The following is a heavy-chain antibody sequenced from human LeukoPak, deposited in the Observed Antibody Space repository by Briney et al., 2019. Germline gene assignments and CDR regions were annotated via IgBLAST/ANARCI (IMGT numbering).Heavy chain of an antibody. Sequence: SETLPLTCTVSSGSVSSPSNYWSWIRQSPGRGLEWIGNVYYTGSTTYSPSLKSRVTISVDTSKNQFSLKLSSVTAADTAVYYCATAGLRWSYYFDTWGQGTLVTVSS. CDR1: SGSVSSPSNY. D-gene: IGHD4-23*01. CDR3: ATAGLRWSYYFDT. CDR2: VYYTGST. J-gene: IGHJ4*02. V-gene: IGHV4-61*01.